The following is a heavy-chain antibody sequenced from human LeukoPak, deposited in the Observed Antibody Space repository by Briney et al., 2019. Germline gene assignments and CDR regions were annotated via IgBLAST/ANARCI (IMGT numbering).Heavy chain of an antibody. J-gene: IGHJ3*02. D-gene: IGHD3-22*01. CDR3: AKVRTMIAVAFDI. CDR1: GFTFSSYE. Sequence: PGGSLRLSCAASGFTFSSYEMTWVRQAPGMGLEWVSYISGSGGRTYYADSVKGRFTISRDDSKNTLYLQMNSLRAEDTAVYYCAKVRTMIAVAFDIWGQGTMVTVSS. V-gene: IGHV3-23*01. CDR2: ISGSGGRT.